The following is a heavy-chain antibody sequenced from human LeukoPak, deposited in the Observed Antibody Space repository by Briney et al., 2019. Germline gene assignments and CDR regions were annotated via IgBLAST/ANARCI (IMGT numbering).Heavy chain of an antibody. D-gene: IGHD1-26*01. V-gene: IGHV1-2*02. CDR3: ARASMEWELPYVSYYYMDV. J-gene: IGHJ6*03. Sequence: ASVKVSCKASGYTFTGYYMHWVRQAPGQGLEWMGWINPNSGGTNYAQKFQGRVTMTRNTSISTAYMELSSLRSEDTAVYYCARASMEWELPYVSYYYMDVWGKGTTVTISS. CDR1: GYTFTGYY. CDR2: INPNSGGT.